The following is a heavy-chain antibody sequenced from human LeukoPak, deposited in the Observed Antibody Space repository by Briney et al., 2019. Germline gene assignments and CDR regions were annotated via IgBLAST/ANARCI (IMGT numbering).Heavy chain of an antibody. CDR3: ASARGYDFLGSPDY. V-gene: IGHV3-20*04. D-gene: IGHD3/OR15-3a*01. Sequence: PGGSLRLSCAASGFSFEHYGMSWVRQVPGQGLEWVSGINWNGGSTGYADSVRGRFTISRDNAKNSLYLQLNSLRAEDTAFYYCASARGYDFLGSPDYWGRGTLVTASS. CDR1: GFSFEHYG. J-gene: IGHJ4*02. CDR2: INWNGGST.